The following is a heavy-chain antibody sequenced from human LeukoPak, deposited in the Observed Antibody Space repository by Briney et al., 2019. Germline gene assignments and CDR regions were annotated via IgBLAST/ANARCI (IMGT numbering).Heavy chain of an antibody. D-gene: IGHD5-18*01. Sequence: TGGSVRLSCAASGFTFSSYSMNWVRQAPGKGLEWVSSISSSSSYIYYADSVKGRFTISRDNAKNSLYLQMNSLRAEDTAVYYCARLQPNFDYWGQGTLVTVSS. J-gene: IGHJ4*02. V-gene: IGHV3-21*01. CDR2: ISSSSSYI. CDR1: GFTFSSYS. CDR3: ARLQPNFDY.